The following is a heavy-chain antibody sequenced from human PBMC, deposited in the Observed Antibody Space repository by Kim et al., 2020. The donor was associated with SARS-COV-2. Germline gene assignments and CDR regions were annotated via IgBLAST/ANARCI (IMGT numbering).Heavy chain of an antibody. CDR2: IIPIFGTA. CDR1: GGTFSSYA. Sequence: SVKVSCKASGGTFSSYAISWVRQAPGQGLEWMGGIIPIFGTANYAQKFQGRVTITADESTSTAYMELSSLRSEDTAVYYCARGVGIAAAIGFYGMDVWGQGTTVTVSS. V-gene: IGHV1-69*13. D-gene: IGHD6-13*01. J-gene: IGHJ6*02. CDR3: ARGVGIAAAIGFYGMDV.